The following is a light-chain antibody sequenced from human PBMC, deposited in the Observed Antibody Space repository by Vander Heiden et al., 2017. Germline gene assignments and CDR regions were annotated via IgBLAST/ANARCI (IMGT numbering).Light chain of an antibody. CDR2: KAS. V-gene: IGKV1-5*03. Sequence: DIQMTQSPSTLSASVGDRVTITCRASQSISSWLAWYQQKPGKAPNLLIYKASSLESGVPSRFSGSGSGTEFTLNISSLQPDDFATYYCQQYNRYPYTFGQGTKLEIK. CDR1: QSISSW. J-gene: IGKJ2*01. CDR3: QQYNRYPYT.